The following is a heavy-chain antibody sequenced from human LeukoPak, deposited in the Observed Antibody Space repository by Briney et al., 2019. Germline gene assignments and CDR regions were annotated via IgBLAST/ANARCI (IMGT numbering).Heavy chain of an antibody. Sequence: GGSLRLSCAASGFTFSDYELNWVRQAPGKGLEWVSAINGGGDATEYADSVKGRFTISRDNSKKTLYLQMNSLRPEDTAVYYCARCTASCYANAFDVWGQGTLLTVSS. CDR3: ARCTASCYANAFDV. D-gene: IGHD2-2*01. V-gene: IGHV3-23*01. J-gene: IGHJ3*01. CDR2: INGGGDAT. CDR1: GFTFSDYE.